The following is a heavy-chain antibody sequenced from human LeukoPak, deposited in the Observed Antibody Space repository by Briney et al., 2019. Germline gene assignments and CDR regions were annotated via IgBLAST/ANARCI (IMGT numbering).Heavy chain of an antibody. J-gene: IGHJ4*02. Sequence: PGGSLRLSCAASGFTFSSYSMNWVRQAPGKGLEWVSHISSSSSTICYADSVKGRFTISRDNAKNSLYLQMNSLRAEDTAVYYCARGFRVFDYWGQGTLVTVSS. CDR3: ARGFRVFDY. V-gene: IGHV3-48*01. CDR2: ISSSSSTI. CDR1: GFTFSSYS.